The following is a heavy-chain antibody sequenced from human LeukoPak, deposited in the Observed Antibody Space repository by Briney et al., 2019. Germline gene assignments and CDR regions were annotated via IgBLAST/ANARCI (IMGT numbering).Heavy chain of an antibody. CDR2: INPNSGGT. J-gene: IGHJ6*03. V-gene: IGHV1-2*06. Sequence: ASVKVSCKASGYTFTGYYMHWVRQAPGQGPEWMGRINPNSGGTNYAQKFQGRVTMTRDTSISTAYMELSRLRSDDTAVYYCARDVVKFKQDFWSGYYRSEDLYYYMDVWGKGTTVTVSS. D-gene: IGHD3-3*01. CDR1: GYTFTGYY. CDR3: ARDVVKFKQDFWSGYYRSEDLYYYMDV.